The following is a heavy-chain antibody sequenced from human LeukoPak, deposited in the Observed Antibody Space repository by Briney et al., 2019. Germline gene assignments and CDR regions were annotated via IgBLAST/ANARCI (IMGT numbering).Heavy chain of an antibody. D-gene: IGHD3-10*02. V-gene: IGHV3-48*03. CDR2: ISSSGSTI. J-gene: IGHJ6*04. CDR1: GFTFSSYE. Sequence: GGSLRVSCAASGFTFSSYEMNWVRQAPGKGLEWVSYISSSGSTIYYADSVKGRFTISRDNAKNSLYLQMNSLRAEDTAVYYCAELGITMVGGVWGKGTTVTISS. CDR3: AELGITMVGGV.